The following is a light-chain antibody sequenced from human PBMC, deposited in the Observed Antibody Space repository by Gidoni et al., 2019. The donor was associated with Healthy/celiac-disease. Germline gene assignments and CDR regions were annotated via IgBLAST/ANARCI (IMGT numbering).Light chain of an antibody. J-gene: IGKJ4*01. CDR3: QQYNNWLALT. V-gene: IGKV3-15*01. CDR1: QSVSSN. Sequence: EIVMTQSPATLSVSPGERATLSCRASQSVSSNLAWDQQKPGQAPRLLSYGASTRATGIPARFSVSGSGTEFTLTISSLQSEDFAVYYCQQYNNWLALTFGGGTKVEIK. CDR2: GAS.